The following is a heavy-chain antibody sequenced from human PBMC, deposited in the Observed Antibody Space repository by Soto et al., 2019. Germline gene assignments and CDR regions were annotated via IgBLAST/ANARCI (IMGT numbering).Heavy chain of an antibody. V-gene: IGHV3-48*02. CDR2: ISSSSSTI. Sequence: GGSLRLSCAASGFTFSSYSMNWVRQAPGKGLEWVSYISSSSSTIYYADSVKGRFTISRDNAKNSLYLQMNSLRDEDTAVYYCARVGYYDILTGPAGMDVWGQGTTVTVS. CDR1: GFTFSSYS. D-gene: IGHD3-9*01. J-gene: IGHJ6*02. CDR3: ARVGYYDILTGPAGMDV.